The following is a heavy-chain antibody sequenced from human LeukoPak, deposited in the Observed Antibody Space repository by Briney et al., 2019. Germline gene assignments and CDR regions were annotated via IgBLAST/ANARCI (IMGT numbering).Heavy chain of an antibody. J-gene: IGHJ5*02. CDR3: ARMLVVMGINWFDP. D-gene: IGHD2-21*01. CDR2: ISSSSSYI. Sequence: PGGSLRLSCAASGFTFSSYSMKWVRQAPGKGLEWVSSISSSSSYIYYADSVKGRFTISRDNAKNSLYLQMNSLRAEDTAVYYCARMLVVMGINWFDPWGQGTLVTVSS. CDR1: GFTFSSYS. V-gene: IGHV3-21*04.